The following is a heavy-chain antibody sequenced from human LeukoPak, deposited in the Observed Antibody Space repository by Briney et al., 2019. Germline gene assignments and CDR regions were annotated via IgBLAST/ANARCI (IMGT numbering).Heavy chain of an antibody. V-gene: IGHV4-34*01. Sequence: PSETPSLTCAVYGGSFSGYYWSWIRHPPGKGLEWIGEINHSGSTKYNPSLKSRVTISVDTSKNQFSLKMRSVTAADTAVYYCARVRSWIQLWLPKYYFDYWGQGTLVTVSS. J-gene: IGHJ4*02. CDR1: GGSFSGYY. CDR2: INHSGST. D-gene: IGHD5-18*01. CDR3: ARVRSWIQLWLPKYYFDY.